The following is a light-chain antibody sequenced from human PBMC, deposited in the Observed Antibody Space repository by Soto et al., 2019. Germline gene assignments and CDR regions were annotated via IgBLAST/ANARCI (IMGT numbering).Light chain of an antibody. J-gene: IGKJ1*01. V-gene: IGKV3-11*01. CDR3: QQHSHWPPWT. Sequence: EIVMTQSPATLSVSPGERATLFCRASQNVNTNLAWYQQRPGQAPRLLIYGASNRATGIPARFSGSGSGTDFTLTISNLEPEDFAVYYCQQHSHWPPWTFGQGTRVEIQ. CDR1: QNVNTN. CDR2: GAS.